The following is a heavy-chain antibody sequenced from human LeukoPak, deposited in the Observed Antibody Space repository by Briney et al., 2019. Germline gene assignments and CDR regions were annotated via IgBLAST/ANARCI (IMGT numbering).Heavy chain of an antibody. D-gene: IGHD2-8*02. Sequence: GGSLRLSCAASGFTFSSYAMSWVRQAPGKGLEWVSAISGSGGSTYYADSVKGRFTISRDNSKNTLYLQMNSLRAEDTAVYYCARVSGGWGYYYYYYMDVWGKGTTVTVSS. CDR2: ISGSGGST. J-gene: IGHJ6*03. CDR3: ARVSGGWGYYYYYYMDV. CDR1: GFTFSSYA. V-gene: IGHV3-23*01.